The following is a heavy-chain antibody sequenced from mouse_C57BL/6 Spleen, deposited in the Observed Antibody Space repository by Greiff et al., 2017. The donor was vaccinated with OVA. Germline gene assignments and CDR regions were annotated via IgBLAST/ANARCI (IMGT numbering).Heavy chain of an antibody. CDR3: TPDVNYFFAY. CDR1: GFNIKDDY. V-gene: IGHV14-4*01. D-gene: IGHD2-1*01. Sequence: EVMLVESGAELVRPGASVKLSCTASGFNIKDDYMHWVKQRPEQGLEWIGWLDPENGDTEYASKFQGKATITADTSSNPAYLQLSSLPSSVTAVSYCTPDVNYFFAYWGQGTLVTVSA. CDR2: LDPENGDT. J-gene: IGHJ3*01.